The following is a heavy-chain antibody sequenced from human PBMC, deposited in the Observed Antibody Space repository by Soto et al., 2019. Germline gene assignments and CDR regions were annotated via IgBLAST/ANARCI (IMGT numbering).Heavy chain of an antibody. CDR3: ARERVDSSWSSVENLQY. Sequence: ASVKVSCKASGGTFSSYAISWVRQAPGQGLEWMGGIIPIFGTANYAQKFQGGVIMTTDTSTNTVFMELRSLRSDDTAIYYCARERVDSSWSSVENLQYWGQGTLVTVSS. CDR1: GGTFSSYA. D-gene: IGHD6-13*01. J-gene: IGHJ1*01. CDR2: IIPIFGTA. V-gene: IGHV1-69*05.